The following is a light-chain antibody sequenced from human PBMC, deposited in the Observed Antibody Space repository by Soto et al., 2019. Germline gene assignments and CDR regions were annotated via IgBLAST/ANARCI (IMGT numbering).Light chain of an antibody. V-gene: IGKV1-33*01. CDR2: DAS. CDR1: QSISHW. Sequence: DIQMTQSPSTLSAPVGDRVTITCRASQSISHWLAWYQQKPGKAPNLLIYDASNLEIGVPSRFSGSGSGTHFTFTISSLQTEDIGTYYCQQYDILPITFGRGTRLEIK. J-gene: IGKJ5*01. CDR3: QQYDILPIT.